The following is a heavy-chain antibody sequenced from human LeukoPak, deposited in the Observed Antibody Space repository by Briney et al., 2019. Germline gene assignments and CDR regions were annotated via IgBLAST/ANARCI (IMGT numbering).Heavy chain of an antibody. V-gene: IGHV3-48*01. Sequence: GGSLRLSCAASGFTFSSYSMNWVRQAPGKGLEWVSYISSSSTIYYADSVKGRFTISRDNAKNSLYLQMNSLRAEDTAVYYCASGPRNAFDIWGQGTMVTVSS. CDR1: GFTFSSYS. J-gene: IGHJ3*02. CDR2: ISSSSTI. CDR3: ASGPRNAFDI.